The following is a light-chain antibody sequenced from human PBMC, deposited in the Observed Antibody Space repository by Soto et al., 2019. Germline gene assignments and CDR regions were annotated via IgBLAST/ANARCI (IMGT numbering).Light chain of an antibody. CDR1: QTMSTY. Sequence: DIQMTQSPSSLSASVGDRVTIICRASQTMSTYLNWYQHKPGKAPNLLIYSASTLQTGVPSRFSGSESGTDFTLTISSLQPEDFATYYCQQSYVTPFTFGQGTKLEIK. CDR2: SAS. J-gene: IGKJ2*01. V-gene: IGKV1-39*01. CDR3: QQSYVTPFT.